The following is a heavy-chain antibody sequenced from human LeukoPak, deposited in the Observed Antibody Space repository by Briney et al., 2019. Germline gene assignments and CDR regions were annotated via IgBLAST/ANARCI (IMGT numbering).Heavy chain of an antibody. Sequence: GASVKVSCKASGYTFTSYDINWVRQATGQGLEWTGWMNPNSGNTGYAQKFQGRVTMTRNTSISTAYMELSSLRSEDTAVYYCARSSSYSSSWYFGYWGQGTLVTVSS. V-gene: IGHV1-8*01. CDR3: ARSSSYSSSWYFGY. J-gene: IGHJ4*02. D-gene: IGHD6-13*01. CDR2: MNPNSGNT. CDR1: GYTFTSYD.